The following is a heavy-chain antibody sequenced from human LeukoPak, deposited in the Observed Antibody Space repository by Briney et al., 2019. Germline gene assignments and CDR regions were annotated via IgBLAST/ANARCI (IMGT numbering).Heavy chain of an antibody. CDR2: IYPGDSDT. CDR3: ARHTTQGYSYRFDYFYYMDV. CDR1: GYSFTNNW. Sequence: GESLKISCKGSGYSFTNNWIGWVRQMPGKGLEWMGIIYPGDSDTRYSPSFEGQVTISADKSISTAYLQWRSLKASDTAMYYCARHTTQGYSYRFDYFYYMDVWGQGTTVTVSS. V-gene: IGHV5-51*01. J-gene: IGHJ6*03. D-gene: IGHD5-18*01.